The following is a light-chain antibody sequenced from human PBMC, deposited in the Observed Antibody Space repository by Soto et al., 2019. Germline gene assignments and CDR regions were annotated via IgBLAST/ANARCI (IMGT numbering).Light chain of an antibody. V-gene: IGKV1-12*01. CDR1: QVISSW. CDR3: QQSYSTPPA. CDR2: AAI. J-gene: IGKJ4*01. Sequence: DIEMPQSTSSVSASVGARVTITCRASQVISSWLAWYQQRPVKAPKLLIFAAIGLQSGVPSRFSGSGSGTNFTLTISSLQPEDFATYYCQQSYSTPPAFGGGTKVDIK.